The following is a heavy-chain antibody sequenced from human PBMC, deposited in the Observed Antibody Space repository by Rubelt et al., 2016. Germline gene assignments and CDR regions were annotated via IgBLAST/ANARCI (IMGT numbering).Heavy chain of an antibody. CDR1: GASFRGYY. CDR3: ARGKEGLGVTMMDY. V-gene: IGHV4-34*01. D-gene: IGHD3-22*01. CDR2: INHSGST. Sequence: QVQLQPRGAGLSKPSETLSLTCAVYGASFRGYYWSCIRQPPGKGLQWIGEINHSGSTNSNPSLKSRVTISVDTSKNQFSLKLSSVTAADTAVYYCARGKEGLGVTMMDYWGQGTLVTVSS. J-gene: IGHJ4*02.